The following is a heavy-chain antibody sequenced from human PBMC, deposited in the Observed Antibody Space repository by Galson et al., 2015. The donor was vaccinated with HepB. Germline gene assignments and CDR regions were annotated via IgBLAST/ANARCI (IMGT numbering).Heavy chain of an antibody. Sequence: SLRLSCAASGFTFDNFAMHWVRQVPGKGLEWVSDLSWNSGSYCYVDSVKGRFTISRDNSKNSLYLQMNSLRPEDTAVYYCAKDRWDLLRMGAFDVWGQGTLVTVSS. CDR3: AKDRWDLLRMGAFDV. CDR2: LSWNSGSY. J-gene: IGHJ3*01. V-gene: IGHV3-9*01. D-gene: IGHD1-26*01. CDR1: GFTFDNFA.